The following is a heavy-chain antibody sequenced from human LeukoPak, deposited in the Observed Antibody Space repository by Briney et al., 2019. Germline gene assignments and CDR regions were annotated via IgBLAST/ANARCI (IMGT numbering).Heavy chain of an antibody. V-gene: IGHV3-23*01. J-gene: IGHJ3*01. CDR1: GFTFSSYA. Sequence: GGSLRLSCAASGFTFSSYAMSWVRQAPGKGLEWVSAISGSGGSTYYADSVKGRFTISRDNSKSTLYLQMNSLRAEDTAVYYGAKKKVQVLLGWGNLYPHVFFDFGAKGTMVT. D-gene: IGHD4-23*01. CDR2: ISGSGGST. CDR3: AKKKVQVLLGWGNLYPHVFFDF.